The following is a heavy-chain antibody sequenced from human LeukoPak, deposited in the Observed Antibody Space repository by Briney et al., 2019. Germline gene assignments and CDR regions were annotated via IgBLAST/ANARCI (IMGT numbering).Heavy chain of an antibody. CDR2: ISSSSSYI. Sequence: GGSLRLSCAASGFTFSSYSMNWVRQAPGKGLEWVSSISSSSSYIYYADSVKGRFTISRDNAKNSLYLQMNSLRAEDTAVYYCARDRGIVVVPAVPDAFDIWGQGTMVTVSS. D-gene: IGHD2-2*01. CDR3: ARDRGIVVVPAVPDAFDI. V-gene: IGHV3-21*01. CDR1: GFTFSSYS. J-gene: IGHJ3*02.